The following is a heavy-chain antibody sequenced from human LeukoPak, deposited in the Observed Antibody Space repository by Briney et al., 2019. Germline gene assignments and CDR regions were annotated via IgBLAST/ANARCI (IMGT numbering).Heavy chain of an antibody. D-gene: IGHD6-13*01. J-gene: IGHJ6*02. CDR2: IIPIFGTA. CDR3: ASPNARYSSSWYYYYYYGMDV. CDR1: GGTFSSYA. V-gene: IGHV1-69*13. Sequence: SVKVSCKASGGTFSSYAISWVRQAPGQGLEWMGGIIPIFGTANYAQKFQGRVTITANESTSTAYMELSSLRSEDTAVYYCASPNARYSSSWYYYYYYGMDVWGQGTTVTVSS.